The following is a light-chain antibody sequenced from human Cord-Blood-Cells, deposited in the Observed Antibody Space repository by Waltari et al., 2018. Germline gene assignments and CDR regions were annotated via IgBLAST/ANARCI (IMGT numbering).Light chain of an antibody. CDR1: SGTIASTY. V-gene: IGLV6-57*01. CDR3: QSYDSSNQV. Sequence: LTQPASVSGSPGQSITISCTRRSGTIASTYVPLYQPRPGSSPTTVIYEHNKRPSGVPDRFSGSIDSSSNSASLTISGLKTEDEADYYCQSYDSSNQVFGGGTKLTVL. CDR2: EHN. J-gene: IGLJ2*01.